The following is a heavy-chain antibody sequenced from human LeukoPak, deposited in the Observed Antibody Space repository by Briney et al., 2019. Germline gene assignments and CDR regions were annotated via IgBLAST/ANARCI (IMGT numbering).Heavy chain of an antibody. CDR1: GFTFSSYS. V-gene: IGHV3-21*01. CDR3: ARGRGVRNWFDP. Sequence: GGSLRLSCAASGFTFSSYSMNWVRQAPGKGLEWVSSISSSSSYIYYADSVKGRFTISRDNSKNTLYLQMNSLRAEDTAVYYCARGRGVRNWFDPWGQGTLVTVSS. J-gene: IGHJ5*02. CDR2: ISSSSSYI. D-gene: IGHD3-10*01.